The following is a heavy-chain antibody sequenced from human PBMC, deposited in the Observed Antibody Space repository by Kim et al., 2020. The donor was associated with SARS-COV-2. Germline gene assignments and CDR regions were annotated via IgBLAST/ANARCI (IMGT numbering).Heavy chain of an antibody. CDR3: ASESLYCSSTSCPSGYFDY. J-gene: IGHJ4*02. D-gene: IGHD2-2*01. CDR1: GFTFRSYA. V-gene: IGHV3-30-3*01. Sequence: GGSLRLSCAASGFTFRSYAMHWVRQAPGKGLEWLAVISYDGSNKYYADSVKGRFTISRDNSKNTLYLQMNSLRAEDTAVYYCASESLYCSSTSCPSGYFDYWGQGTLRTASS. CDR2: ISYDGSNK.